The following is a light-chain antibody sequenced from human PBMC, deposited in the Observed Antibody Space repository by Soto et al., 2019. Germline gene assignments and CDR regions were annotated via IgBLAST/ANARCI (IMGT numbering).Light chain of an antibody. CDR2: AAS. CDR3: QQSYNTPPWT. CDR1: QSINNY. Sequence: DIQLTQSPSSLSASVGDRVTVTCRASQSINNYLNWYQQKPGKPPKLLVYAASILQSGVPSRFNGTGSGTDFTLTIASLQPEDFATYYCQQSYNTPPWTVGQGTRVEVK. V-gene: IGKV1-39*01. J-gene: IGKJ1*01.